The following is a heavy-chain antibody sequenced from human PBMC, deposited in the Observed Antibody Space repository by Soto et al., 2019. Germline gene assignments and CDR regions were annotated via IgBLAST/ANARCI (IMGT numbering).Heavy chain of an antibody. CDR2: IYGTGNT. Sequence: QLQLQESGPGLVKPSETLSLSCTVSGGSITSSFYWGWIRQPPGKGLEWIGSIYGTGNTYYNPSLKAPVTLSADTSQNQFSMNLISVTAADTAVYYCRSSSRYSTDVWGQGATVTVSS. CDR3: RSSSRYSTDV. V-gene: IGHV4-39*01. D-gene: IGHD6-13*01. J-gene: IGHJ6*02. CDR1: GGSITSSFY.